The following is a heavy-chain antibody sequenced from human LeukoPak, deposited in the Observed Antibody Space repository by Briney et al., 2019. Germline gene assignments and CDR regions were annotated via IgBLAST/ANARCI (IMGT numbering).Heavy chain of an antibody. J-gene: IGHJ5*02. CDR3: ASIAKGNWFDP. CDR1: GGTFSSYA. V-gene: IGHV1-69*04. CDR2: IIPILGIA. Sequence: WASVKVSRKASGGTFSSYAISWVRQAPGQGLEWMGRIIPILGIANYAQKFQGRVTITADKSTSTAYMELSSLRSEDTAVYYCASIAKGNWFDPWGQGTLVTVSS. D-gene: IGHD4/OR15-4a*01.